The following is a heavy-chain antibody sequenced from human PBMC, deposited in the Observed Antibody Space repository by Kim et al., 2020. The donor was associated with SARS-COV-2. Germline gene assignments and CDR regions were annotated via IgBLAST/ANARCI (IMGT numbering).Heavy chain of an antibody. J-gene: IGHJ3*02. V-gene: IGHV4-34*01. D-gene: IGHD1-26*01. Sequence: SETLSLTCAVYGGSFSGYYWNWIRQSPGKGLEWIGESSHNGISYSNPSLKSRVTISTDTSKNKFSLNLTSVTAADTAVYYCARASMWGAFDIWGQGTMVT. CDR2: SSHNGIS. CDR3: ARASMWGAFDI. CDR1: GGSFSGYY.